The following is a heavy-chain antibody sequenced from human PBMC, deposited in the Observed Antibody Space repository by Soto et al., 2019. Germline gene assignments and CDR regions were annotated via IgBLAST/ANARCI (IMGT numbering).Heavy chain of an antibody. Sequence: GGSLSLSCAASGFTFSNYAMTWVRQAPGKGLEWVSAISGGGGGAYYADSVKGRFTISRDNSKNTLYLQMNSLRGDDTAVYYCAKAGGGKFRFLEWLKYYLDFWGPGTLVTVSS. CDR3: AKAGGGKFRFLEWLKYYLDF. CDR2: ISGGGGGA. V-gene: IGHV3-23*01. CDR1: GFTFSNYA. J-gene: IGHJ4*02. D-gene: IGHD3-3*01.